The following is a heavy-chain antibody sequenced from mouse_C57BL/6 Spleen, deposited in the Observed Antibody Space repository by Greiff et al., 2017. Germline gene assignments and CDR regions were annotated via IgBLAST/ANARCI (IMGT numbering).Heavy chain of an antibody. D-gene: IGHD1-1*01. CDR1: GFNIQDYY. J-gene: IGHJ1*03. Sequence: EVQLQQSGAELVKPGASVKLSCTASGFNIQDYYMHWVKQRTEQGLEWIGRIDPEDGETKYAPNFQGKATIPADTPSNTAYLQLSSLTSEDTAVYYCARSGTTVPYWYFDVWGTGTTVTVSS. V-gene: IGHV14-2*01. CDR3: ARSGTTVPYWYFDV. CDR2: IDPEDGET.